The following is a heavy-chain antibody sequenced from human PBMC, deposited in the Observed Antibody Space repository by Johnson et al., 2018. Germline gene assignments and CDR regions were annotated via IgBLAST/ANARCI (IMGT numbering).Heavy chain of an antibody. CDR1: GFTFSSYW. V-gene: IGHV3-7*01. CDR3: AKSGYPGYYYYMDV. J-gene: IGHJ6*03. D-gene: IGHD3-22*01. Sequence: VQLVESGGGLVQPGGSLRLSCAASGFTFSSYWMSWVRQAPGKGLEWVANIKQDGSEKYDVDSVKGRFTISRDNSKNTLYLQMNSLRAEDTAVYYCAKSGYPGYYYYMDVWGKGTTVTVSS. CDR2: IKQDGSEK.